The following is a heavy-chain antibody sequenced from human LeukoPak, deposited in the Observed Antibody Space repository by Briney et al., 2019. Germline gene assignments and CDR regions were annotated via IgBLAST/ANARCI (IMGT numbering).Heavy chain of an antibody. J-gene: IGHJ5*02. D-gene: IGHD4-17*01. Sequence: GRSLRLSCAASGFTFNTFGMHWVCQAPGKGLEWVAVIWSDGSYKYYADSVKGRFTISRDDSKNTLYLEMNSLRAEDAAVYYCARSTTVTTNNWFDPWGQGTLVTVSS. V-gene: IGHV3-33*01. CDR3: ARSTTVTTNNWFDP. CDR1: GFTFNTFG. CDR2: IWSDGSYK.